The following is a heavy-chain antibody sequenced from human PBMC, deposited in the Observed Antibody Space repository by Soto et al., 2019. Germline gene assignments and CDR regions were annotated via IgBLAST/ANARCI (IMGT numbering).Heavy chain of an antibody. CDR1: GVTFSSYG. CDR3: SKSRYGAYFDV. CDR2: ISYDGSNK. Sequence: VVSLRLSCAASGVTFSSYGMHWVRQAPGKGMEWVAVISYDGSNKYYADSVKGRFTISRDNSKNTLYLQMNSLRAEDTAVYFCSKSRYGAYFDVCGKENLVTV. J-gene: IGHJ4*02. D-gene: IGHD4-17*01. V-gene: IGHV3-30*18.